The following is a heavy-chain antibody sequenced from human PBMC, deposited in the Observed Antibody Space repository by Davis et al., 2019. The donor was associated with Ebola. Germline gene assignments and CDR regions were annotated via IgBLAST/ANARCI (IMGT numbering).Heavy chain of an antibody. CDR1: GYTFTGYY. CDR2: INPNSGGT. V-gene: IGHV1-2*02. D-gene: IGHD3-3*01. J-gene: IGHJ4*02. CDR3: ARGYYDFWSGPLDY. Sequence: AASVKVSCKASGYTFTGYYMHWVRQAPGQGLEWMGWINPNSGGTNYAQKFQGRVTMTRDTSTSTVYMELSSLRSEDTAVYYCARGYYDFWSGPLDYWGQGTLVTVSS.